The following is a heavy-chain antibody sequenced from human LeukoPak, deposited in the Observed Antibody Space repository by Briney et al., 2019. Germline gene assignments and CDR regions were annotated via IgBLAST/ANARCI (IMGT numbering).Heavy chain of an antibody. D-gene: IGHD2-15*01. V-gene: IGHV4-59*01. CDR2: IHYSGST. CDR3: ARDEEGSAFDI. J-gene: IGHJ3*02. Sequence: SETLPLTCTVSGGSISSYYWSWIRQPPGKGLEWIGYIHYSGSTNYNPSLKSRVTISVDTSKNQFSLKLSSVTAADTAVYYCARDEEGSAFDIWGQGTMVTVSS. CDR1: GGSISSYY.